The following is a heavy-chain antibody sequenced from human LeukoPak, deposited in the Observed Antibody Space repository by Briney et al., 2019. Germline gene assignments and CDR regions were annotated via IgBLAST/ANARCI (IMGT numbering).Heavy chain of an antibody. CDR3: ANIAPRKAYYYYMDV. CDR1: GFTFSDYY. J-gene: IGHJ6*03. V-gene: IGHV3-23*01. D-gene: IGHD6-6*01. CDR2: ISGSGGST. Sequence: PGGSLRLSCAASGFTFSDYYMSWIRQAPGKGLEWVSAISGSGGSTYYADSVKGRFTISRDDSKNTLYLQMNSLRAEDTAVYYCANIAPRKAYYYYMDVWGKGTTVTVSS.